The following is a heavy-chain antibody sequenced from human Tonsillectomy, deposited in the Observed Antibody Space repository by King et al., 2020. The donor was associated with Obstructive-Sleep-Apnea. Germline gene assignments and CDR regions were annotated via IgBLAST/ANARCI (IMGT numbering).Heavy chain of an antibody. CDR3: AGMTQTDAFDI. V-gene: IGHV3-48*04. CDR2: ISSSSGTI. J-gene: IGHJ3*02. Sequence: VQLVQSGGGLVQPGGSLRLSCAASGFTFSSYSMDWVRQAPGKGLEWVSYISSSSGTIYYAGSVKGRFTISRDNAKSSLYLQMNSLRVEDTAVYYCAGMTQTDAFDIWGQGTMVTVSS. CDR1: GFTFSSYS.